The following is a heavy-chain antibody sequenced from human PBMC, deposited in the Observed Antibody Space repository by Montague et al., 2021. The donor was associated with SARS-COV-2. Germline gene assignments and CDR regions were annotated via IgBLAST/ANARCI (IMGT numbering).Heavy chain of an antibody. CDR3: AKLPSRDGYNLRDY. CDR2: ISWNSGSI. V-gene: IGHV3-9*01. CDR1: GFTFDDYA. D-gene: IGHD5-24*01. J-gene: IGHJ4*02. Sequence: SLSLSFSASGFTFDDYAMHWVRQAPGKGLEWVSGISWNSGSIGYADSVKGRFTISRDNAKNSLYLQMNSLRAEDTALYYCAKLPSRDGYNLRDYWGQGTLVTVSS.